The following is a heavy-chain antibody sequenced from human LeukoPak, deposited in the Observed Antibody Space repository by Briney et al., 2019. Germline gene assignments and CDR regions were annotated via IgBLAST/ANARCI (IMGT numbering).Heavy chain of an antibody. V-gene: IGHV3-30*18. J-gene: IGHJ4*02. D-gene: IGHD3-3*01. Sequence: GRSLRLSCAASGFTFSSYGMHWVRQAPGKGLEWVAVISYDGSNKYYADSVKGRFTISRDNSKNTLYLQMNSLRAEDTAVYCCAKDSNYDFWSGYYYFDYWGQGTLVTVSS. CDR2: ISYDGSNK. CDR1: GFTFSSYG. CDR3: AKDSNYDFWSGYYYFDY.